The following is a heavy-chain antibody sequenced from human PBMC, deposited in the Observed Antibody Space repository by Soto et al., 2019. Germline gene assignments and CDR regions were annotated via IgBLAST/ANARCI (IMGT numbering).Heavy chain of an antibody. D-gene: IGHD3-16*01. CDR1: GFTFRNAW. CDR3: TTSFTSAGAFGI. V-gene: IGHV3-15*01. CDR2: IKSTPDGGTT. Sequence: EVQLVESGGGLVKPGESLRLSCAASGFTFRNAWMSWVRQAPGKGLEWTGRIKSTPDGGTTDYAAPVKGRFTVSRDDSTNTLYLQMNSLKVEDTAVYYCTTSFTSAGAFGIWGQGTVVTVSS. J-gene: IGHJ3*02.